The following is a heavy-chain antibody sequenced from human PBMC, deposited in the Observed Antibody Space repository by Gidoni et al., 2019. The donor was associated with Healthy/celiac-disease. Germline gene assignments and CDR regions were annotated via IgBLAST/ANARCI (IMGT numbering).Heavy chain of an antibody. CDR3: AKGGDFDSTFGVVIPSYFDY. D-gene: IGHD3-3*01. J-gene: IGHJ4*02. CDR2: ISFNSGSI. CDR1: GFTFDAEA. V-gene: IGHV3-9*01. Sequence: EVQLVESGGGLVQPGRALRLACAASGFTFDAEAMQWIRQAPGKGLEWVSGISFNSGSIGYADSVKGRFTISRDNAKNSLYLQMNSLRAEDTALYYCAKGGDFDSTFGVVIPSYFDYWGQGTLVTVSS.